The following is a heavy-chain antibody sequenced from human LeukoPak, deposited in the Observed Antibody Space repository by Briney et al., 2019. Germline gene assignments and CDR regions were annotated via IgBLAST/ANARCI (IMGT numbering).Heavy chain of an antibody. CDR2: IYYSGST. V-gene: IGHV4-59*01. CDR1: GGSISGFY. CDR3: AGGFWSAYFDY. D-gene: IGHD3-3*01. J-gene: IGHJ4*02. Sequence: SETLSLTCTVSGGSISGFYWSWIRQPPGKGLEWIGYIYYSGSTNYNPSLKSRVTISVDTSKNQFSLKLSSVTAADTAVYYCAGGFWSAYFDYWGQGTLVTVSS.